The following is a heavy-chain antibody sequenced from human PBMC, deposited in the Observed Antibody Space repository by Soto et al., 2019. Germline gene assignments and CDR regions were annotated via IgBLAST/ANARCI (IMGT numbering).Heavy chain of an antibody. CDR1: GFTLGRYG. Sequence: GGSLRLSCAASGFTLGRYGMSWVRQAPGKGLEWVSAVSPNGQGIYYADSVRGRFTISRDFSKNTVFLHMNSLRAEDTAVYYCAKDRDYPRDYFHYWGQGTLVTVSS. J-gene: IGHJ4*02. CDR2: VSPNGQGI. D-gene: IGHD3-10*01. V-gene: IGHV3-23*01. CDR3: AKDRDYPRDYFHY.